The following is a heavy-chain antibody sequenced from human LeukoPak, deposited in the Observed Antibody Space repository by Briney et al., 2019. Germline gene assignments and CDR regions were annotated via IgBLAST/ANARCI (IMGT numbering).Heavy chain of an antibody. CDR1: GFTFSSYD. CDR3: ARGVAVAGIVHFDY. V-gene: IGHV3-13*04. J-gene: IGHJ4*02. D-gene: IGHD6-19*01. CDR2: IGTAGDT. Sequence: GGSLRLSCAASGFTFSSYDMHWVRQATGKGLEWVSAIGTAGDTYYPGSVKGRFTISRENAKNSLYLQMNSLRAGDTAVYYCARGVAVAGIVHFDYWGQGTLVTVSS.